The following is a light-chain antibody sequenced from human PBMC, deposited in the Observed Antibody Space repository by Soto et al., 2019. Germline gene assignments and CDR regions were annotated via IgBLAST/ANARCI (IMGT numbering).Light chain of an antibody. CDR1: QSISNW. Sequence: DLQMTQSPSTLSASVGDRVTITCRASQSISNWLAWYQQKPGKAPKLLIYKASSLESGVPSRFSGSRSGTEFTLTISSLQPDDFATYYFQQYNSYPWTFGQGTKVEIK. CDR2: KAS. J-gene: IGKJ1*01. CDR3: QQYNSYPWT. V-gene: IGKV1-5*03.